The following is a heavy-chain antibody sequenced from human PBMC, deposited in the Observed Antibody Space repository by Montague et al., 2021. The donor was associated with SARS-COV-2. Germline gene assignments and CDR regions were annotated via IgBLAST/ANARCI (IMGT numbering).Heavy chain of an antibody. CDR2: IKRDGSEK. J-gene: IGHJ4*02. V-gene: IGHV3-7*01. CDR3: ARDIRDYVLREFDF. Sequence: SLRLSCAASGFTFSNHWMSWVRQAPGKGLEWVANIKRDGSEKYYLDSVKGRFTVSRDNAKNSLYLRMSSLRAEDTAVYYCARDIRDYVLREFDFWGQGTLVYVSS. D-gene: IGHD3-16*01. CDR1: GFTFSNHW.